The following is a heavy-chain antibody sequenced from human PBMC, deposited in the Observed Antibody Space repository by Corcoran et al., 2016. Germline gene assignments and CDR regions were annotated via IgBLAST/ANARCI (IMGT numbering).Heavy chain of an antibody. V-gene: IGHV1-18*01. CDR1: GYTFSSSG. J-gene: IGHJ4*02. Sequence: QVQLVQSGAEVKKPGASVKVSCKASGYTFSSSGISWVRQAPGQGLEWMGWISTYTGNTNYVQKFQGRVTMTTDTSTSTAYMGLRSLRYEDTAIYYCAKDCTTISCPSLFDYWGQGTLVTVAS. D-gene: IGHD2-8*01. CDR2: ISTYTGNT. CDR3: AKDCTTISCPSLFDY.